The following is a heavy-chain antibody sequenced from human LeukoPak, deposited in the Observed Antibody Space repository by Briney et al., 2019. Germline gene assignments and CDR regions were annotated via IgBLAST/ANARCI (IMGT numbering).Heavy chain of an antibody. CDR1: GGSISSSSYY. CDR2: IYYSGST. V-gene: IGHV4-61*05. Sequence: SETLSLTCTVSGGSISSSSYYWGWIRQPPGKGLEWIGYIYYSGSTNYKSSLKSRVTMSVDTSKNQFSLKLSSVTAADTAVYYCARTTEGGYTYGYFYYYYMDVWGKGTTVTISS. D-gene: IGHD5-18*01. CDR3: ARTTEGGYTYGYFYYYYMDV. J-gene: IGHJ6*03.